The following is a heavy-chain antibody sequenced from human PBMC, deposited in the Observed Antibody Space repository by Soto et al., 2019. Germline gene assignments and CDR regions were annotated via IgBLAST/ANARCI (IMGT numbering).Heavy chain of an antibody. J-gene: IGHJ4*02. CDR2: ISYDGSNK. V-gene: IGHV3-30-3*01. Sequence: PGGSLRLSCAASGFPFSSYAMHWVRQAPGKGLEWVAVISYDGSNKYYADSVKGRFTISRDNSKNTLYLQMNSLRAEDTAVYYCAKGTSIAARPGYFDYWGQGTLVTVSS. CDR1: GFPFSSYA. D-gene: IGHD6-6*01. CDR3: AKGTSIAARPGYFDY.